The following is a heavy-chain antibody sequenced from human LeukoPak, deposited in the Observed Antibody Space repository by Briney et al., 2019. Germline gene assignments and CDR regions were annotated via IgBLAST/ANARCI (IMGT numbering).Heavy chain of an antibody. CDR1: GFIFSSYW. Sequence: PGGFLRLSCAASGFIFSSYWMHWVRQIPGKGLVWVSRINSDGTITNYADSVKGRFTISRDSAKNTVHLQMNSLTAEDTAVYYCARDMTGNVADYWGQGTLVTVSS. V-gene: IGHV3-74*01. D-gene: IGHD3-9*01. CDR2: INSDGTIT. J-gene: IGHJ4*02. CDR3: ARDMTGNVADY.